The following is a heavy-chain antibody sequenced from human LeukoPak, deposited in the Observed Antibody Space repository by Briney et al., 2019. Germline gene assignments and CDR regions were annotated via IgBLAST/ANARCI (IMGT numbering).Heavy chain of an antibody. CDR1: GGSFSGYY. Sequence: SETLSLTCAVYGGSFSGYYWSWIRQPPGKGLEWIGEINHSGSTNYNPSLKSRVTISVDTSKNQFSLKLSSVTAADTAVYYCARAQLRTHNWFDPWGQGTLVTVSS. CDR3: ARAQLRTHNWFDP. D-gene: IGHD1-7*01. CDR2: INHSGST. J-gene: IGHJ5*02. V-gene: IGHV4-34*01.